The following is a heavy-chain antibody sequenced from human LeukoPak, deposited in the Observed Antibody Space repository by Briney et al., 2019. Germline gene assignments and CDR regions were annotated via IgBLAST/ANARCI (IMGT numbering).Heavy chain of an antibody. V-gene: IGHV4-31*03. J-gene: IGHJ4*02. Sequence: PSETLSLTCTVSAGSINSGGYFWTWVRQRPGEGLEWIGYIWNSSNSYYNPSLSSRVIISADSSNSTFSLKLSSVTAADTAVYYCARYHCGSTYCPGVDFYGQGTLVTVSS. CDR1: AGSINSGGYF. CDR2: IWNSSNS. D-gene: IGHD2-2*01. CDR3: ARYHCGSTYCPGVDF.